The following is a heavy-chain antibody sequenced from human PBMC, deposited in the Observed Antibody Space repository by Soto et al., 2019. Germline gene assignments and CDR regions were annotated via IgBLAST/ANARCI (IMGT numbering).Heavy chain of an antibody. CDR2: ISESGGST. Sequence: GESLKISCAASGFSFSDYAMSWVRQAPGKGLEWVSVISESGGSTHYADSVRGRLTVSRDNSKNSLSLRMNSLRDEDTAVYFCAKRSPYSSGWYSPIFDYWGQGALVTVSS. J-gene: IGHJ4*02. V-gene: IGHV3-23*01. D-gene: IGHD6-13*01. CDR1: GFSFSDYA. CDR3: AKRSPYSSGWYSPIFDY.